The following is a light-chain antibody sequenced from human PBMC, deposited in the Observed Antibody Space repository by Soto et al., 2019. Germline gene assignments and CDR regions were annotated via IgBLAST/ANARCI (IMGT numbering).Light chain of an antibody. CDR2: EVN. CDR3: CSYAGNNSYV. CDR1: SSDVGSYDL. Sequence: QSALTQPASVSGSPGQSITFSCTGTSSDVGSYDLVSWYQHHPGKAPKVMIYEVNRRPSGVSNRFSGSKSGNTASLTISGLQADDETDYYCCSYAGNNSYVFGTGTKLTVL. V-gene: IGLV2-23*02. J-gene: IGLJ1*01.